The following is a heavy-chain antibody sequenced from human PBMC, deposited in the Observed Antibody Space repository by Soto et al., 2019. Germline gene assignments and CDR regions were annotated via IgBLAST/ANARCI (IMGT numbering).Heavy chain of an antibody. D-gene: IGHD3-3*01. CDR3: ARGIKGFDFWSGYAHYYYYGMDV. J-gene: IGHJ6*02. CDR2: IIPIFGTA. Sequence: WASVKVSCKAPGGTFSSYAISWVRQAPGQGLEWMGGIIPIFGTANYAQKFQGRVTITADESTSTAYMELSSLRSEDTAVYYCARGIKGFDFWSGYAHYYYYGMDVWGQGTTVTVSS. V-gene: IGHV1-69*13. CDR1: GGTFSSYA.